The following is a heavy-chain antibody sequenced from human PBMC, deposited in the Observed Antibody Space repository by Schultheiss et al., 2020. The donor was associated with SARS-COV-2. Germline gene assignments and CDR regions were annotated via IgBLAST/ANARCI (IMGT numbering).Heavy chain of an antibody. CDR1: GGSISSYY. Sequence: SETLSLTCTVSGGSISSYYWSWIRQPPGKGLEWIGSIYHSGSTYYNPSLKSRVTISVDKSKNQFSLKLSSVTAADTAVYYCAREHMRQWLGDYYYYGMDVWGQGTTVTVSS. CDR3: AREHMRQWLGDYYYYGMDV. J-gene: IGHJ6*02. D-gene: IGHD6-19*01. CDR2: IYHSGST. V-gene: IGHV4-59*12.